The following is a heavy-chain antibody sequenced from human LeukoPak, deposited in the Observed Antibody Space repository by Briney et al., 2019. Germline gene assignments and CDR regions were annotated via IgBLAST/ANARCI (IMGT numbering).Heavy chain of an antibody. J-gene: IGHJ6*02. V-gene: IGHV3-74*01. Sequence: PGGSLRLSCAASGFTFSTHWMYWVRQAPGKELVWVSRISGDGSMTSYADSVKGRFTISRDNAEGTLFLQMTSLRVEDTALYFCASLLTPYHGSGGGGMDVWGQGTTVTVSS. CDR3: ASLLTPYHGSGGGGMDV. CDR1: GFTFSTHW. D-gene: IGHD3-10*01. CDR2: ISGDGSMT.